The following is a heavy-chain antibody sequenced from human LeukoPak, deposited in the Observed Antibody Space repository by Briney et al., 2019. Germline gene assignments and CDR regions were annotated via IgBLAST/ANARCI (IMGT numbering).Heavy chain of an antibody. CDR1: GFTFSSYA. J-gene: IGHJ4*02. CDR2: ISGSGGST. V-gene: IGHV3-23*01. CDR3: AKTRRYCSSTSCPGPFDY. Sequence: PGGSLRLSCAASGFTFSSYAMSWVRQAPGKGLEWVSAISGSGGSTYYADSVKGRSTISRDNSKNTLYLQMNSLRAEDTAVYYCAKTRRYCSSTSCPGPFDYWGQGTLVTVSS. D-gene: IGHD2-2*01.